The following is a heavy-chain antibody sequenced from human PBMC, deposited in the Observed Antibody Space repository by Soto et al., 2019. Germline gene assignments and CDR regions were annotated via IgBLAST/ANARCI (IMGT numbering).Heavy chain of an antibody. V-gene: IGHV1-8*01. CDR1: GYTFTCYD. D-gene: IGHD2-2*01. CDR3: ARGTDIVVVPAAMPYYYYYMDV. CDR2: MNPNSGNT. Sequence: ASVKASCKASGYTFTCYDINWVQQATGQGLEWMGWMNPNSGNTGYVQKFQGRVTMTRNTSISTAYMELSSLRSEDTAVYYCARGTDIVVVPAAMPYYYYYMDVWGKGTTVTVSS. J-gene: IGHJ6*03.